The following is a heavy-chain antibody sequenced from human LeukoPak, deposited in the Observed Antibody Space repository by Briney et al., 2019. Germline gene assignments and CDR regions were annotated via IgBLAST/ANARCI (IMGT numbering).Heavy chain of an antibody. CDR2: INHSGST. Sequence: SEILSLTCAVYGGSFSGYYWSWIRQPPGKGLEWIGEINHSGSTNYNPSLKSRVTISVDTSKNQFSLKLSSVTAADTAVYYCASRDILTGIGDYWGQGTLVTVSS. D-gene: IGHD3-9*01. CDR3: ASRDILTGIGDY. CDR1: GGSFSGYY. J-gene: IGHJ4*02. V-gene: IGHV4-34*01.